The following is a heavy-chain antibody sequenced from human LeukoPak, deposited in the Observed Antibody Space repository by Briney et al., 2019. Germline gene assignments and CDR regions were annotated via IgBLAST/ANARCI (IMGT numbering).Heavy chain of an antibody. CDR1: GYTFTGFY. CDR2: MNPNSGGT. V-gene: IGHV1-2*02. J-gene: IGHJ5*02. Sequence: ASVKVSCKASGYTFTGFYMHWVRQAPGQGLEWMGWMNPNSGGTNYAQKFQGRVTMTRDTSISTAYMELSSLRSEDTAVYYCARAMTTVIGWFDPWGQGTLVTVSS. D-gene: IGHD4-17*01. CDR3: ARAMTTVIGWFDP.